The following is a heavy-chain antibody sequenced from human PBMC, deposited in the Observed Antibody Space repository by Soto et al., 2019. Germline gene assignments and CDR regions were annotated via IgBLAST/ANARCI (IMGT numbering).Heavy chain of an antibody. CDR2: INAGNGNT. J-gene: IGHJ5*02. CDR1: RYSLDSYA. V-gene: IGHV1-3*01. Sequence: ASVEATSKACRYSLDSYALHWPRQATGQRLEWMGWINAGNGNTKYSQKFQGRVTITRDTSASTAYMELSSLRSEDTAVYYCARGYLWVVELRAFDPWGHGPLVTASP. D-gene: IGHD3-10*01. CDR3: ARGYLWVVELRAFDP.